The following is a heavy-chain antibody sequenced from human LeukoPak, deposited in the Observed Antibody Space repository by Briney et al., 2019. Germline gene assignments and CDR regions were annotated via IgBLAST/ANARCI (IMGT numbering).Heavy chain of an antibody. CDR3: ASGDMVRGVVDFDY. CDR1: GYIFTDYW. Sequence: GESLKISCKGFGYIFTDYWIGWVRQMPGKGLEWMGIIYPGDSDTRYSPSFQGQVTISADKSISTAYLQWSSLKASDTAMYYRASGDMVRGVVDFDYWGQGTLVTVSS. J-gene: IGHJ4*02. V-gene: IGHV5-51*01. D-gene: IGHD3-10*01. CDR2: IYPGDSDT.